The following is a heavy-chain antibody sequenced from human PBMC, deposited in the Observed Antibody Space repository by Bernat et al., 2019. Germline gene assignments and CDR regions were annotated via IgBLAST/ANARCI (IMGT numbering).Heavy chain of an antibody. V-gene: IGHV4-39*01. CDR2: IYYSGST. D-gene: IGHD5-12*01. Sequence: QLQRQESGPGLVKPSETLSLTCTVSGGSISSSSYYWGWIRQPPGKGLEWIGSIYYSGSTYYNPSLKSRVTISVDTSKNQFSLKLSSVTAADTAVYYCARHFREMATLAGIWIWGQGTMVTVSS. J-gene: IGHJ3*02. CDR3: ARHFREMATLAGIWI. CDR1: GGSISSSSYY.